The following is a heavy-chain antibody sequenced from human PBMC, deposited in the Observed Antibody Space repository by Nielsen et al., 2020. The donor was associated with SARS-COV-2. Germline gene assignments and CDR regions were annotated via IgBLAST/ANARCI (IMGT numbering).Heavy chain of an antibody. Sequence: GGSLRLSCAASGFTFSSYSIHWVRQAPGKGLEWVAVMSSDGSMKFYADSVKGRFTISRDNSKNTLYLQMNSLRTDDTAVYYCARDKLIAAPVYCFDPWGQGTLVTVSS. CDR2: MSSDGSMK. D-gene: IGHD6-13*01. CDR1: GFTFSSYS. CDR3: ARDKLIAAPVYCFDP. J-gene: IGHJ5*02. V-gene: IGHV3-30*04.